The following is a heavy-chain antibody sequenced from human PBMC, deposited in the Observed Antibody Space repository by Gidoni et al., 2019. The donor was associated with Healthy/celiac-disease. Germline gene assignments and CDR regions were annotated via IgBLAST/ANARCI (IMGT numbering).Heavy chain of an antibody. CDR1: GFSLSTSGVG. CDR3: PQSTLRFLEWRPFDY. CDR2: ISWNDDK. V-gene: IGHV2-5*01. J-gene: IGHJ4*02. Sequence: QITLKESGPTLVKPTQTLTLTCTFSGFSLSTSGVGVGWIRQPPGKALEWLALISWNDDKRYSPSLKRRLTITKKTSKNQVVLTITTMAPGETAKYYGPQSTLRFLEWRPFDYWGQGTLFT. D-gene: IGHD3-3*01.